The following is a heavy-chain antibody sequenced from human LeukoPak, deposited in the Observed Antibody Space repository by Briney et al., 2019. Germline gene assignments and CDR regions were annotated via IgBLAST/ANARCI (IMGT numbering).Heavy chain of an antibody. CDR1: GGTFSSYA. D-gene: IGHD2-15*01. Sequence: SVKVSCKASGGTFSSYAISWVRQAPGQRLEWMGRIIPIFGIANYAQKFQGRVSITADKSTSTAYMELSSLRSEDTAVYYCARAGYCSGGSCYPNDAFDIWGQGTMVTVSS. CDR2: IIPIFGIA. V-gene: IGHV1-69*04. CDR3: ARAGYCSGGSCYPNDAFDI. J-gene: IGHJ3*02.